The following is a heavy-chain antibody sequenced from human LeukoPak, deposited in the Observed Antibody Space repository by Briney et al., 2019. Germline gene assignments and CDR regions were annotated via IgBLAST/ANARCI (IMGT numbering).Heavy chain of an antibody. D-gene: IGHD3-16*01. CDR1: GDSISIGDYR. J-gene: IGHJ6*03. Sequence: SETLSLTCSVTGDSISIGDYRWSWIRQSPGKGLEWIGYIYYIGTAYYNPSLRSRVALSADTSKNQFSLKLNSVTVADSAVYFCARARGDSPRIYYYMDVWGKGTTVTVSS. CDR3: ARARGDSPRIYYYMDV. V-gene: IGHV4-30-4*01. CDR2: IYYIGTA.